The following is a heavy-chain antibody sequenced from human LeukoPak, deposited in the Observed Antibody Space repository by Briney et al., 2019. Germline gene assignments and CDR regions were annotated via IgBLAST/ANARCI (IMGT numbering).Heavy chain of an antibody. CDR3: ARTGPYTMVRGVINWFDP. CDR1: GGSFSGYY. V-gene: IGHV4-34*01. J-gene: IGHJ5*02. Sequence: PQTLSLTCAVYGGSFSGYYWSWIRQPPGKGLEWIGEIHHSGSTNYNTSLKSRVTISVDTSKNQFSLKLSSVTAADTAVYYCARTGPYTMVRGVINWFDPWGQGTLVTVSS. CDR2: IHHSGST. D-gene: IGHD3-10*01.